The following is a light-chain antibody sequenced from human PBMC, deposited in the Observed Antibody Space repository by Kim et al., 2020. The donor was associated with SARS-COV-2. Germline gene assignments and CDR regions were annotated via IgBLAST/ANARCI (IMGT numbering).Light chain of an antibody. CDR1: NSHIGSNP. CDR3: AVWDASLNGRV. CDR2: SND. Sequence: QSVLIQPPSASGTPGQRVTISCSGINSHIGSNPNGCYHQAPGADPKHLIYSNDQRPSGGPARFSGSKSGASTALAISGLQSADEDDYYCAVWDASLNGRVFGGGTKLTVL. V-gene: IGLV1-44*01. J-gene: IGLJ3*02.